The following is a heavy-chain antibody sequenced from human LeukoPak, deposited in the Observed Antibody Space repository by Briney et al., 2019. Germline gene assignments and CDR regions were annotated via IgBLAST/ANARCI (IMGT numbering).Heavy chain of an antibody. D-gene: IGHD2/OR15-2a*01. CDR1: GFTVSSNS. J-gene: IGHJ4*02. CDR2: IYSGGSI. V-gene: IGHV3-66*01. Sequence: GGSLRLSCAASGFTVSSNSMTWVRQAPGKGLEWVSVIYSGGSIYYADSVKGRFTISRDNSMNTLYLQMNSLRAEDTAVYYCARDEPSPDSTDLDYWGQGTLVTVSS. CDR3: ARDEPSPDSTDLDY.